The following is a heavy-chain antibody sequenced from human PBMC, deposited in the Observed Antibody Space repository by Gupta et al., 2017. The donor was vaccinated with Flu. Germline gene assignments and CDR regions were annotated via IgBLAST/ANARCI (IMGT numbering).Heavy chain of an antibody. D-gene: IGHD6-13*01. J-gene: IGHJ5*02. Sequence: EVQLVVSGGGLVKPGGSLRLPCAASGFTFSSYSMHWVRQAPGKGLEWVSSISSSSSYIYYADSLKGRFTSSRDNAKNSLYLQMNSLRAEDTAVYYCARVGKRIAAAGNNWFDPWGQGTLVTVSS. V-gene: IGHV3-21*01. CDR3: ARVGKRIAAAGNNWFDP. CDR2: ISSSSSYI. CDR1: GFTFSSYS.